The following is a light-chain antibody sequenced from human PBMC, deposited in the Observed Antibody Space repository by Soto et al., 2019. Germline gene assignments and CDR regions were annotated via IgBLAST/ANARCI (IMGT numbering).Light chain of an antibody. J-gene: IGKJ1*01. Sequence: IQMTQSPSTRSSSLGDRVTITCRASQSISTWFAWYQQKPGKAPKVLIYKASTLQSGVPSRFSGSGAGSEFTLTISSLQNDDFATYYCQHYNNYSPTFGQGTKVDIK. V-gene: IGKV1-5*03. CDR1: QSISTW. CDR3: QHYNNYSPT. CDR2: KAS.